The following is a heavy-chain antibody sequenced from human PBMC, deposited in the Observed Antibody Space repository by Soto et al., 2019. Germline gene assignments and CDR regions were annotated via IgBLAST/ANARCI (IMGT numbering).Heavy chain of an antibody. V-gene: IGHV3-23*01. Sequence: HPGGSLRLSCAASGFTFSSYAMSWVRQAPGKGLEWVSAISGSGGSTYYADSVKGRFTISRDMSTSTAYMELTSLRPEDTAVYYCAYSSTPFDYWGQGTLVTVSS. CDR3: AYSSTPFDY. CDR2: ISGSGGST. CDR1: GFTFSSYA. D-gene: IGHD6-13*01. J-gene: IGHJ4*02.